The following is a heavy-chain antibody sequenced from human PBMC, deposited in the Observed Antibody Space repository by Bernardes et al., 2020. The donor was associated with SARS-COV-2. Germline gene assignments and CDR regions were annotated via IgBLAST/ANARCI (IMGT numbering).Heavy chain of an antibody. CDR3: AGDSSWFDAFDI. V-gene: IGHV3-30*03. J-gene: IGHJ3*02. CDR1: GFTFSSYG. D-gene: IGHD6-13*01. Sequence: GGSLRLSCAVSGFTFSSYGMHWVRQAPGKGLECVAVISYDGTNKYYADSVNGRFTISRDNSKNTLYLQMNRLRTEDTAVYYCAGDSSWFDAFDIWGQGTMVTVSS. CDR2: ISYDGTNK.